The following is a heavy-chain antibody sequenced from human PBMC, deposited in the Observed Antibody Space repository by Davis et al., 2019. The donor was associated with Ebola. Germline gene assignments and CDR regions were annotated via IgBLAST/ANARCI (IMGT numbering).Heavy chain of an antibody. CDR3: AKEGGSSRVVTLNWFDP. J-gene: IGHJ5*02. CDR2: ISAYNGNT. V-gene: IGHV1-18*01. Sequence: ASVKVSCKASGYTFTSYGISWVRQAPGQGLEWMGWISAYNGNTNYAQKLQGRVTMTTDTSTSTAYMELRSLRAEDTAVYYCAKEGGSSRVVTLNWFDPWGQGTLVTVSS. CDR1: GYTFTSYG. D-gene: IGHD4-23*01.